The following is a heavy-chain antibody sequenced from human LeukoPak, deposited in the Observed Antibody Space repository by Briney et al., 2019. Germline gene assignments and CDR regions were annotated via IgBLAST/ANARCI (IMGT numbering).Heavy chain of an antibody. CDR2: IRYDGSNK. CDR3: AKDRGYSGYDWEGVFDY. D-gene: IGHD5-12*01. J-gene: IGHJ4*02. Sequence: GGSLRLSCAASGFIFSSYGMPGVRQAPGKGLEWVAFIRYDGSNKYYAESVKGRFTISRDNSKNTLYLQMNSLRAEDTAVYYCAKDRGYSGYDWEGVFDYWGQGTLVTVSS. CDR1: GFIFSSYG. V-gene: IGHV3-30*02.